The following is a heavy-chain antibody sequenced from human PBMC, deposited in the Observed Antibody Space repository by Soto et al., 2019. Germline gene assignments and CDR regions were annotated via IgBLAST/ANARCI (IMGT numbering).Heavy chain of an antibody. J-gene: IGHJ4*02. CDR3: ARDSSSSWYYFDY. CDR2: ISYDGSNK. D-gene: IGHD6-13*01. Sequence: GGSLRLSCAASGFTFSSYAMHWVRQAPGKGLEWVAVISYDGSNKYYADSVKGRFTISRDNSKNTLYLQMNSLRAEDTAVYYCARDSSSSWYYFDYWGQGTLVTVSS. V-gene: IGHV3-30-3*01. CDR1: GFTFSSYA.